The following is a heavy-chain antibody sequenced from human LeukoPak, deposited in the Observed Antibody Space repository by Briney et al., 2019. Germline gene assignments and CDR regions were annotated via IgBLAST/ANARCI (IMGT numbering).Heavy chain of an antibody. D-gene: IGHD3-3*01. CDR3: ARDWEARVGFWSGYNWFDP. CDR1: GGSISRYY. Sequence: PSETLSLTCTVSGGSISRYYWSWIRQPAGKGLEWIGRIYTSGSTNYNPSLKSRVTMSVDTSKNQFSLKLSSVTAADTAVYYCARDWEARVGFWSGYNWFDPWVQGTLVTVSS. J-gene: IGHJ5*02. V-gene: IGHV4-4*07. CDR2: IYTSGST.